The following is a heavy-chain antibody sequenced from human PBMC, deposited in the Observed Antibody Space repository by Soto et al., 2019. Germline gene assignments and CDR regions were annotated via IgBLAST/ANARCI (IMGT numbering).Heavy chain of an antibody. Sequence: GGSLRLSCAASGFTVRSNYMSWARQAPGQGLEWVSFIYSAGTTKYADSVKGRFTLSRDNSKNMLYLQMNSLRAEDTAVYFCAGVYGDFAFDAFDIWGQGTMVTVSS. CDR1: GFTVRSNY. CDR2: IYSAGTT. CDR3: AGVYGDFAFDAFDI. J-gene: IGHJ3*02. V-gene: IGHV3-53*01. D-gene: IGHD4-17*01.